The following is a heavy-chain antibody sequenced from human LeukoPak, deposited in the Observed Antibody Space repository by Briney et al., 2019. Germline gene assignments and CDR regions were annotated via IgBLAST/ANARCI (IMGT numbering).Heavy chain of an antibody. V-gene: IGHV4-39*01. Sequence: PSETLSLTCTVSGGSISSSSYYWGWIRQPPGKGLEWIGEIYHSGSTNYNPSLKSRVTISVDKSKNQFSLKLSSVTAADTAVYYCARHRTRPLGYCSSTSCHHTPFKWFDPWGQGTLVTVSS. CDR1: GGSISSSSYY. J-gene: IGHJ5*02. CDR3: ARHRTRPLGYCSSTSCHHTPFKWFDP. D-gene: IGHD2-2*01. CDR2: IYHSGST.